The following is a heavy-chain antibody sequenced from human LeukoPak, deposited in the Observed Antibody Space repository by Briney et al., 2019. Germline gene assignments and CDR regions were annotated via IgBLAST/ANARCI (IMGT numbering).Heavy chain of an antibody. J-gene: IGHJ4*02. CDR2: ISSSSSYI. CDR1: GFTFSSYS. CDR3: ARPMEGSSGSGRWYFDF. D-gene: IGHD3-10*01. Sequence: GGSLRLSCAASGFTFSSYSMNWVRQVPGKGLEWVSSISSSSSYIYYADSVKGRFTISRDNAKNSLYLQMNSLRAEDTAVYYCARPMEGSSGSGRWYFDFWGQGTLVTVSS. V-gene: IGHV3-21*01.